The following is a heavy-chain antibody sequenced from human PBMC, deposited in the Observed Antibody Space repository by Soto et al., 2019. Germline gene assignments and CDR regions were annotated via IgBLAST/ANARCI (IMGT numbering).Heavy chain of an antibody. CDR2: INYRGTT. CDR3: ARVTRDFGDYEVYGVEAFDL. CDR1: GASISNANYY. D-gene: IGHD4-17*01. J-gene: IGHJ3*01. Sequence: QVQLQQSGPGLVKPSQTLSLICTVSGASISNANYYWSWIRPPPGQGLEWIGNINYRGTTYLNPSLGSLVTVSVDTCNNQYSLRLSSATAADTAVYFCARVTRDFGDYEVYGVEAFDLRGQGTMVTVSP. V-gene: IGHV4-30-4*08.